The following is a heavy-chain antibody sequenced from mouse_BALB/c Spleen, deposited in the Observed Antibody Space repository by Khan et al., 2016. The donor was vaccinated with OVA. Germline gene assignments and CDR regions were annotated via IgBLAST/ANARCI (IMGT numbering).Heavy chain of an antibody. CDR3: ARIYRSDFDY. V-gene: IGHV1-20*02. J-gene: IGHJ2*01. CDR2: INPHIGET. CDR1: DYSFTGYF. D-gene: IGHD1-1*01. Sequence: EVQLQESGPELVKPGASVKISCKASDYSFTGYFMNWVMQSHGKSLEWIGRINPHIGETFYNQKFKDKATLTVDESSSTAHMELRSLASEDSAVYYCARIYRSDFDYWGQGTTLTVSS.